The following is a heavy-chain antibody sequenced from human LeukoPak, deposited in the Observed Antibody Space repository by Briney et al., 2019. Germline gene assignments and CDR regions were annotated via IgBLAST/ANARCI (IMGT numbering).Heavy chain of an antibody. Sequence: SGPTLVNPTQTLTLTCTFSGFSLSTYAVGVGWIRQPPGKALEWLTLIYWNDDKRYNPSLKSRLTITKDTSKNQVFLTMTNTDPVDTATYYCARSYSSSPVDYWGQGTLVTVSS. J-gene: IGHJ4*02. CDR1: GFSLSTYAVG. V-gene: IGHV2-5*01. CDR2: IYWNDDK. D-gene: IGHD6-6*01. CDR3: ARSYSSSPVDY.